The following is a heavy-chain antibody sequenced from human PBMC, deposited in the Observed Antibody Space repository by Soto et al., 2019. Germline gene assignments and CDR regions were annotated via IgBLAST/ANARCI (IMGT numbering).Heavy chain of an antibody. CDR2: ISYDGTKE. D-gene: IGHD3-22*01. V-gene: IGHV3-30*03. J-gene: IGHJ5*02. Sequence: QVHLVESGGGVVQVGKSLRLSCAASIFTFSDYGMDWVRQAPGKGLEWVTFISYDGTKELYADSVKGRFTISRDNSQNTLYLQMNSLRPEDTAVYYWAREGSSMIVVNNWFATWGQGTLVTVSS. CDR1: IFTFSDYG. CDR3: AREGSSMIVVNNWFAT.